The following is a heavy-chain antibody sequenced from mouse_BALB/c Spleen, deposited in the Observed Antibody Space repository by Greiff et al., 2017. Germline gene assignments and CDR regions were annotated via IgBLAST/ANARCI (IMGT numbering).Heavy chain of an antibody. V-gene: IGHV2-4-1*01. CDR3: ARNGRGFYYGYDY. CDR2: IWSGGST. J-gene: IGHJ2*01. CDR1: GFSLTSYG. Sequence: VKVVESGPGLVQPSQSLSITCTVSGFSLTSYGVHWVRQSPGKGLEWLGVIWSGGSTDYNAAFISRLSISKDNSKSQVFFKMNSLQADDTAIYYCARNGRGFYYGYDYWGQGTTLTVSS. D-gene: IGHD1-2*01.